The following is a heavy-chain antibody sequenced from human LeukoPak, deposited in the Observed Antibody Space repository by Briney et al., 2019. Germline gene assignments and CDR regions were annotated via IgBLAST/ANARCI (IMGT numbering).Heavy chain of an antibody. V-gene: IGHV3-66*01. Sequence: GGSLRLSCAASGFTFSSYSMNWVRQAPGKGLEWVSVIYSGGSTYYADSVKGRFTISRDNSKNTLYLQMNSLRAEDTAVYYCARDGYSYGYFDYWGQGTLVTVSS. CDR3: ARDGYSYGYFDY. CDR2: IYSGGST. D-gene: IGHD5-18*01. J-gene: IGHJ4*02. CDR1: GFTFSSYS.